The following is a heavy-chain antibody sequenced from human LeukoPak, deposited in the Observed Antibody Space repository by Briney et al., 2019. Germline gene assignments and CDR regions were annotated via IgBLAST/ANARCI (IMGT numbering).Heavy chain of an antibody. J-gene: IGHJ3*02. V-gene: IGHV3-73*01. CDR1: GFTFSDSA. Sequence: GGSLKLSCAASGFTFSDSAMHWVRQASGKGLEWVGRIRSKANSYATAYAASVKGRFTISRDDSKNTVYLQMNSLKTEDTAVYYCTRCSGGSCYNLGGAFDIWGQGTMVTVSS. D-gene: IGHD2-15*01. CDR3: TRCSGGSCYNLGGAFDI. CDR2: IRSKANSYAT.